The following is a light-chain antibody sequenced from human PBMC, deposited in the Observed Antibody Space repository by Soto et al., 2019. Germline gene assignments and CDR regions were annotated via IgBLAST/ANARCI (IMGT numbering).Light chain of an antibody. CDR3: QQCYDTPWT. CDR2: CSS. V-gene: IGKV1-39*01. J-gene: IGKJ1*01. Sequence: DIQMTQSPSSLSASVGDKVTITCRASQTISDYVNWYRQKSGKAPKLLIYCSSILQTGVPSRFSGSGSGTDLNRTISNLQPEDFAFYYCQQCYDTPWTFG. CDR1: QTISDY.